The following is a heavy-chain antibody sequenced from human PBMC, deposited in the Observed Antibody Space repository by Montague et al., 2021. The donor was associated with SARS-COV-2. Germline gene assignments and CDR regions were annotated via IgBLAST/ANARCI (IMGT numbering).Heavy chain of an antibody. D-gene: IGHD1-14*01. J-gene: IGHJ3*02. CDR3: ARETMTADAFDI. CDR1: GGSISSNY. Sequence: SETLSLTCTVSGGSISSNYWSWIRQPPGKGLEWIGYIYYRGSTNYNPSLKSRITMSVDTSKNQFSLKVRSVTAADTAVYYCARETMTADAFDIWGQGTMVTVSS. V-gene: IGHV4-59*01. CDR2: IYYRGST.